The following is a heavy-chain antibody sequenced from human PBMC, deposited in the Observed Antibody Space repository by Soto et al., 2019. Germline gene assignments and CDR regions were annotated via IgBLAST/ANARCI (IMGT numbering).Heavy chain of an antibody. J-gene: IGHJ2*01. CDR2: INTAKGDT. V-gene: IGHV1-3*04. D-gene: IGHD1-26*01. Sequence: VQFVQSGAEVKKPGASVRVSCKASGYIFTAYAIHWVRQAPGHGLEWMGWINTAKGDTKYSEKLHDRVTFSRDTSATTVYMEFTNLRSEDTAVYFCVRMRERILGWYCDVWGRGTPVTV. CDR3: VRMRERILGWYCDV. CDR1: GYIFTAYA.